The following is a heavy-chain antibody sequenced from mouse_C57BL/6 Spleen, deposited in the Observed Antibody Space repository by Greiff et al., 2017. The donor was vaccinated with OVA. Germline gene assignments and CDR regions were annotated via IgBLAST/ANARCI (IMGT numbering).Heavy chain of an antibody. D-gene: IGHD1-1*01. CDR1: GYTFTDYE. CDR2: IDPETGGT. CDR3: TRNGNYSDFAV. J-gene: IGHJ1*03. Sequence: QVQLKQSGAELVRPGASVTLSCKASGYTFTDYEMHWVKQTPVHGLEWIGAIDPETGGTAYNQKFKGKAILTADKSSSTAYMGLRSLTSEDSAVYYCTRNGNYSDFAVWGTGTTVTVSS. V-gene: IGHV1-15*01.